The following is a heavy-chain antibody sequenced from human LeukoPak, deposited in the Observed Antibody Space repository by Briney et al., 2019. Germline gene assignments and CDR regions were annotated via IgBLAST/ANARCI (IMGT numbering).Heavy chain of an antibody. CDR1: GGSVTSGNYY. J-gene: IGHJ4*02. V-gene: IGHV4-31*03. Sequence: SETLSLTCTVSGGSVTSGNYYWTWIRQHPGKGLEWIGYIHYSGSTYYNPSLESRVAISADRSKNQFSLRLNSVTAEDTAMYFCARGHCSTATCYTVYFDYWGRGTLLTVSS. CDR3: ARGHCSTATCYTVYFDY. D-gene: IGHD2-2*01. CDR2: IHYSGST.